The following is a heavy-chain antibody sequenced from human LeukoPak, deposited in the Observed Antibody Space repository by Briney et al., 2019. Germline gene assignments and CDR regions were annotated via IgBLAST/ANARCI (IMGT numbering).Heavy chain of an antibody. Sequence: GGSLRLSYPASGFTFSSYCMHWVHQAPRNGLLWVSRISSDGSRISYADSVKGRFTISRDDDKKTIDLQMNSLRAEDTAVYFCERDNGRNGFDIWGQGTMVTVSS. CDR3: ERDNGRNGFDI. V-gene: IGHV3-74*01. CDR1: GFTFSSYC. J-gene: IGHJ3*02. CDR2: ISSDGSRI.